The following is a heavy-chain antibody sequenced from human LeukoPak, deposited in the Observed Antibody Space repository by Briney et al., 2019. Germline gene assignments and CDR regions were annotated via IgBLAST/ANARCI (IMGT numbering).Heavy chain of an antibody. Sequence: SVNVSCKVSGYTLTELSMHWVRQARGKGLEGMGGFDPEDGETIYAQKFQGRVTMTEDTSTDTAYMELSSLRSEDPAVYYCATHIVRGTVAGVDYWGQGTLVTVSS. CDR1: GYTLTELS. CDR3: ATHIVRGTVAGVDY. D-gene: IGHD6-19*01. CDR2: FDPEDGET. J-gene: IGHJ4*02. V-gene: IGHV1-24*01.